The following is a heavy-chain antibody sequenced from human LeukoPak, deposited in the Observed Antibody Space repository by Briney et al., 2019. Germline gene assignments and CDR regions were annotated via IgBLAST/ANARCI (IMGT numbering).Heavy chain of an antibody. CDR3: TWMATIFTVDY. CDR2: IRNDRIT. J-gene: IGHJ4*02. D-gene: IGHD5-12*01. CDR1: GLTFRDAW. Sequence: GSLQLSRVLSGLTFRDAWMNWVRPAPGKGPEWVGHIRNDRITDYAAPVQGRFSISRDNSKNTFYLQMNSLRTEDTGMYFCTWMATIFTVDYWGQGTLVTVSS. V-gene: IGHV3-15*01.